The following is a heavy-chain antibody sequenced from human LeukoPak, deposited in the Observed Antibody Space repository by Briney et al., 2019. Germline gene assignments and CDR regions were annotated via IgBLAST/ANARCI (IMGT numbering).Heavy chain of an antibody. Sequence: PSETQSLTCTVSGGSFSSYYWSWIRQPAGKGLEWIGRIYTSGITNYNTNYNPSLSSRVTMSVDTSKNQFSVKLNSATAADTAVYFCARAIWYGSGTTAFDYWGPGTLVTVSS. V-gene: IGHV4-4*07. CDR2: IYTSGITNYNT. CDR3: ARAIWYGSGTTAFDY. J-gene: IGHJ4*02. D-gene: IGHD3-10*01. CDR1: GGSFSSYY.